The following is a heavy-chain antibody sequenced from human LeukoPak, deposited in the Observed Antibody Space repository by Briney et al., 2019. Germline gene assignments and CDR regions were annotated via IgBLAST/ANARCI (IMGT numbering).Heavy chain of an antibody. CDR2: ISSSGSTE. CDR1: GITFSSYS. D-gene: IGHD2/OR15-2a*01. J-gene: IGHJ4*02. CDR3: ARGGLSIMGY. V-gene: IGHV3-48*01. Sequence: GGSLRLSCGASGITFSSYSMNWVRQAPGKGLEWVSYISSSGSTEYYADSVKGRFTISRDNARNSLYLQMNSLRAEDTAVYFCARGGLSIMGYWGQGTLATVSS.